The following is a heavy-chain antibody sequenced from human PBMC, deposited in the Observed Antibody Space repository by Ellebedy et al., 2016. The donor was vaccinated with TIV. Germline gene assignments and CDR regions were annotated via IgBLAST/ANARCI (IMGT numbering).Heavy chain of an antibody. D-gene: IGHD3-3*01. CDR3: AKDSKTYYDFWSGYQGLDY. J-gene: IGHJ4*02. V-gene: IGHV3-30*18. CDR2: ISYDGSNK. CDR1: GFTFSSYG. Sequence: GGSLRLXXAASGFTFSSYGMHWVRQAPGKGLEWVAVISYDGSNKYYADSVKGRFTISRDNSKNTLYLQMNSLRAEDTAVYYCAKDSKTYYDFWSGYQGLDYWGQGTLVTVSS.